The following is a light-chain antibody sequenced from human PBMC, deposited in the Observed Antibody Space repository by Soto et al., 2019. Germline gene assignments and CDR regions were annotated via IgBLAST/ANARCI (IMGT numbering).Light chain of an antibody. V-gene: IGLV2-14*01. J-gene: IGLJ1*01. Sequence: QSVLTQPASVSGSPGQSTTKFGSGTRSDVRNYNYVAWYQQFPGKTPTILVYGVSNRPSGVSSRFSGSKSGNPASLTITGLQADDEADYYCISYTGSSTYYVFGRGTKVTV. CDR2: GVS. CDR1: RSDVRNYNY. CDR3: ISYTGSSTYYV.